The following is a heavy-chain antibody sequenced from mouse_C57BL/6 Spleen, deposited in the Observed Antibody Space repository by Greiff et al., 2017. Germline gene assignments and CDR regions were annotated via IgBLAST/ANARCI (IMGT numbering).Heavy chain of an antibody. Sequence: DVKLVESGGGLVKPGGSLKLSCAASGFTFSSYAMSWVRQTPEKRLEWVATISGGGSYTYYPDNVKGRFTISRDNAKNNLYLQMSHLKSEDTAMYYCARDGYDYDVGYFDVWGTGTTVTVSS. V-gene: IGHV5-4*01. D-gene: IGHD2-4*01. J-gene: IGHJ1*03. CDR1: GFTFSSYA. CDR3: ARDGYDYDVGYFDV. CDR2: ISGGGSYT.